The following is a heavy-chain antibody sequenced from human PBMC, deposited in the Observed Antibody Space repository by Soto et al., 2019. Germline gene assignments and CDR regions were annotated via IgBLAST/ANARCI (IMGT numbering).Heavy chain of an antibody. J-gene: IGHJ5*02. D-gene: IGHD2-15*01. CDR3: ARQSLAVVVGAGGKLTLPNWFDP. Sequence: PSETLSLTCTVSGGSISSSSYYWGWIRQPPGKGLEWIGSIYYSGSTYYNPSLKSRVTISVDTSKNQFSLKLSSVTAADTAVYYCARQSLAVVVGAGGKLTLPNWFDPWGQGTLVTVSS. CDR2: IYYSGST. V-gene: IGHV4-39*01. CDR1: GGSISSSSYY.